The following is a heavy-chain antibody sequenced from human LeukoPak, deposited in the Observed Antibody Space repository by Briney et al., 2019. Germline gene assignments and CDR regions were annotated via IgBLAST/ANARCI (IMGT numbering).Heavy chain of an antibody. Sequence: ASVKVSCKASGYTFTDYALHWVRQAPGQSLEWMGWITTGRGETRYSQEFQRRITFTRDMSTSTVYMELSSLRSEDTAVYYCAGETVRGVYFDYWGQGTLVTVSS. CDR3: AGETVRGVYFDY. J-gene: IGHJ4*02. D-gene: IGHD3-10*01. CDR1: GYTFTDYA. CDR2: ITTGRGET. V-gene: IGHV1-3*03.